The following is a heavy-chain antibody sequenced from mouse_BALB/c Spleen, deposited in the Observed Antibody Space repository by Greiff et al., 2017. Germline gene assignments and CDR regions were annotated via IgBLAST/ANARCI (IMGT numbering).Heavy chain of an antibody. D-gene: IGHD2-4*01. CDR1: GYAFTNYL. J-gene: IGHJ3*01. V-gene: IGHV1-54*01. Sequence: VQLQQSGAELVRPGTSVKVSCKASGYAFTNYLIEWVKQRPGQGLEWIGVINPGSGGTNYNEKFKGKATLTADKSSSTAYMQLSSLTSDDSAVYFCARGYYDYPFAYWGQGTLVTVSA. CDR3: ARGYYDYPFAY. CDR2: INPGSGGT.